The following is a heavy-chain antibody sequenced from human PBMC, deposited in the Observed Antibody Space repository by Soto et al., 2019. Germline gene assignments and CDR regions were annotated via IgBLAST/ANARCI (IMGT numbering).Heavy chain of an antibody. Sequence: QVQLVQSGAEVKNPGSSVKVSCKTSGGTFGGFSINWVRQAPGQGLEWMGRITPILGTATYAQKFQGRVTITADKSTSTAYMELNSLRFYDTAVYYCARDRGEPVGWGQGALVTVSS. CDR1: GGTFGGFS. CDR2: ITPILGTA. V-gene: IGHV1-69*08. J-gene: IGHJ4*02. D-gene: IGHD3-16*01. CDR3: ARDRGEPVG.